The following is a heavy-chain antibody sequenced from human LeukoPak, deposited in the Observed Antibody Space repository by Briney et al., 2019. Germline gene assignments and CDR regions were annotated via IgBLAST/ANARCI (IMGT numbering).Heavy chain of an antibody. Sequence: PGGSLRLPCAASGFIFSSDAMSWVRQAPGKGLEWVSAISGSGGSTYYADSVKGRFTISRDNSKNTLYLQMNSLRAEDTAVYYCAKDGGIAAAGYFDYWGQGTLVTVSS. D-gene: IGHD6-13*01. CDR2: ISGSGGST. CDR3: AKDGGIAAAGYFDY. CDR1: GFIFSSDA. J-gene: IGHJ4*02. V-gene: IGHV3-23*01.